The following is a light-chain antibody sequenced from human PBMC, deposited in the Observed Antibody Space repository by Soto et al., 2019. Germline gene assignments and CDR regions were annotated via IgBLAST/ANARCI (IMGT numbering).Light chain of an antibody. CDR2: GAS. CDR3: QQYGSSPRT. Sequence: EIVLTQSPGTLSLSPGERATLSCRASQSVSSSYLAWYQQKPGQAPRLLIYGASSRATRIPDRLSGSGSGTDFTLTITGLEPEDFAVYYCQQYGSSPRTFGQGTKVEIK. CDR1: QSVSSSY. V-gene: IGKV3-20*01. J-gene: IGKJ1*01.